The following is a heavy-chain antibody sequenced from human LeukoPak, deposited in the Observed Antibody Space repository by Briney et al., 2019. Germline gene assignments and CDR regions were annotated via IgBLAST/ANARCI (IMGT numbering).Heavy chain of an antibody. J-gene: IGHJ6*03. CDR1: GGSISNY. CDR3: ARVGYSNYYYYYFMDV. V-gene: IGHV4-59*01. CDR2: ISYSGSN. D-gene: IGHD4-11*01. Sequence: SETLSLTCTVSGGSISNYWIWIRQPPGKGLEWIGNISYSGSNNYNPSLKSRVTISADTSKNQFSLKLTSVTAADTAVYYCARVGYSNYYYYYFMDVWGKGTMGTVSS.